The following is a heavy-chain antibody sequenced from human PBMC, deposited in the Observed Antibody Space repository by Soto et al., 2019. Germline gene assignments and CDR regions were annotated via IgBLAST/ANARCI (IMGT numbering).Heavy chain of an antibody. CDR2: IYYSGNT. Sequence: SETLSLTCTVSGDSISSSSNYWGWIRQPPGKGLEWVGRIYYSGNTYYNPSLRSRVTISIDTSKNQFSLKLNSVTAADTAVYYCARQAYCGGDCYYYFDYWGQGTLVTVSS. CDR1: GDSISSSSNY. D-gene: IGHD2-21*02. J-gene: IGHJ4*02. V-gene: IGHV4-39*01. CDR3: ARQAYCGGDCYYYFDY.